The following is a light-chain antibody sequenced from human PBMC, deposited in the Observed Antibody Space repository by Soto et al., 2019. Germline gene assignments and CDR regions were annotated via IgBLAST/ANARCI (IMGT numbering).Light chain of an antibody. CDR1: NSDVGGYNY. Sequence: QSALTQPASVSVSPGQSITVSCTGTNSDVGGYNYVSWYQQHPGKAPKLMIYEVTSRPSGVSNRFSGSKSGNTASLTISGLQAEDEADYYCSSYTSTTTVVFGGGTKVTVL. CDR3: SSYTSTTTVV. CDR2: EVT. V-gene: IGLV2-14*01. J-gene: IGLJ3*02.